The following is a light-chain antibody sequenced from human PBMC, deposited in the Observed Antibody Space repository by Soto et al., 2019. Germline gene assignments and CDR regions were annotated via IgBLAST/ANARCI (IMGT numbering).Light chain of an antibody. CDR3: QQYDNLPV. V-gene: IGKV1-33*01. CDR2: DAS. CDR1: QDISNY. Sequence: DIQMTQSPSSLSASVGDRVTITCQASQDISNYLNWYQQTPGKAPKLLIYDASNLETGVPSRFSGSGSGTDFTFTISSLQPEDIATYYCQQYDNLPVFGGGTKV. J-gene: IGKJ4*01.